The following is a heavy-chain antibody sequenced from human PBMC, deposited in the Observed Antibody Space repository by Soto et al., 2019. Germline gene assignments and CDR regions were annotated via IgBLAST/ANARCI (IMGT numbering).Heavy chain of an antibody. CDR1: GFTFGSYA. CDR2: ISGSGGST. V-gene: IGHV3-23*01. J-gene: IGHJ4*02. CDR3: AKGRESGCSANNY. D-gene: IGHD6-19*01. Sequence: EVQLLESGGGLAQPGGSLRLSCAASGFTFGSYAMSWVRQASGKGLEWVSTISGSGGSTYYGDSVKGRFTISRDNSNSTLYMQMNSLRAEDTALYYCAKGRESGCSANNYWGQGTLVTVSS.